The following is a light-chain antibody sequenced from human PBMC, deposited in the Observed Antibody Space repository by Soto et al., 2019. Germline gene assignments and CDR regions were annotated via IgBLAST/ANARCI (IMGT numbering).Light chain of an antibody. CDR3: QRFGTSPPWT. Sequence: EIQMTQCPSSPSASVGDRVTITCRASQSISSYLNWYQQKPGKAPKLLIYATSSLQSGVPSRFSGSGSGTDFTLTISSLQPEDFATYYCQRFGTSPPWTFGQGTKV. CDR1: QSISSY. CDR2: ATS. V-gene: IGKV1-39*01. J-gene: IGKJ1*01.